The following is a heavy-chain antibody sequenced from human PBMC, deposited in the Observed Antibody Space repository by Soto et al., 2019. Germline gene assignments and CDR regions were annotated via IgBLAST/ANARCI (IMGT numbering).Heavy chain of an antibody. CDR3: ARSQGGSSSLDIYYYYYYGMDV. D-gene: IGHD2-15*01. CDR2: IIPIFGTA. J-gene: IGHJ6*02. V-gene: IGHV1-69*01. Sequence: QVQLVQSGAEVKKPGSSVKVSCKAPGGTFSSYAISWVRQAPGQGLEWMGGIIPIFGTAKYAQKFQGRVTITADESTSKGYMKLSSLRSEDTAVYYCARSQGGSSSLDIYYYYYYGMDVWGQGTTVTVSS. CDR1: GGTFSSYA.